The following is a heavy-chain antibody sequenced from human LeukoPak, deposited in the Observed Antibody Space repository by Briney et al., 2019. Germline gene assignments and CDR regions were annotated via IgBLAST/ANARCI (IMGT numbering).Heavy chain of an antibody. CDR2: INHSGST. CDR1: GGSISSYY. Sequence: SETLSLTCTVSGGSISSYYWSWIRQPPGKGLEWIGEINHSGSTNYNPSLKSRVTISVDTSKNQFSLKLSSVTAADTAVYYCARRSGYSYGYLSGNIDYWGQGTLVTVSS. V-gene: IGHV4-34*01. D-gene: IGHD5-18*01. J-gene: IGHJ4*02. CDR3: ARRSGYSYGYLSGNIDY.